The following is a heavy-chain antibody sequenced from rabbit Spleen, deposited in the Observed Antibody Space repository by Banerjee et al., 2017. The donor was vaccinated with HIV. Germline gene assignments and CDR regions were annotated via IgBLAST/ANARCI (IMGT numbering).Heavy chain of an antibody. D-gene: IGHD2-1*01. CDR2: INASTGNP. Sequence: QEQLVESGGGLVQPEGSLTLTCKASGFSFSDRDVMCWVRQAPGKGLEWIACINASTGNPGYATWASGRFTISRTSSTTVTLRMTSLTAADRATYFCARDLVGVIGWNFYLWGPGTLVTVS. V-gene: IGHV1S45*01. J-gene: IGHJ4*01. CDR3: ARDLVGVIGWNFYL. CDR1: GFSFSDRDV.